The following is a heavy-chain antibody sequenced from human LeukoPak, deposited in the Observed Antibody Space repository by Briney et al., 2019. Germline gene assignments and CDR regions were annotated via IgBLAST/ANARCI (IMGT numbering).Heavy chain of an antibody. CDR3: PRGVIAAAGPPTFDY. CDR2: ISSSGSTI. D-gene: IGHD6-13*01. J-gene: IGHJ4*02. Sequence: PWGSLRLSCAASGFTFSSYEMNWVRQAPGKGLEWVSYISSSGSTIYYADSVKGRFTISRDNAKNSLYLQMNSLRAEDTAVYYCPRGVIAAAGPPTFDYCGQGTLLTVSS. V-gene: IGHV3-48*03. CDR1: GFTFSSYE.